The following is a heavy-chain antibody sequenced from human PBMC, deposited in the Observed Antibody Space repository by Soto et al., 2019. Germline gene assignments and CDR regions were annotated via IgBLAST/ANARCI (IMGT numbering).Heavy chain of an antibody. Sequence: QVQLVESGGGVVQPGRSLTLSCAASGFTFSNYGMHWVRQAPGKGLEWVAVILNDGSNRHHADSVKDRFTISRDNSKNTLYLQMNSLRAEDTAVYYCARDDEYSGNGMDVWGQGTTVTVS. CDR1: GFTFSNYG. V-gene: IGHV3-33*01. J-gene: IGHJ6*02. CDR3: ARDDEYSGNGMDV. CDR2: ILNDGSNR. D-gene: IGHD3-10*01.